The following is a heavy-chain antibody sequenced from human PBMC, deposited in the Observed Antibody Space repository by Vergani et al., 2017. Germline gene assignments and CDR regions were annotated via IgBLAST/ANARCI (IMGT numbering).Heavy chain of an antibody. D-gene: IGHD1-26*01. CDR3: ARRSGSYGNYFDY. Sequence: QVQLQESGPGLVKPSETLSLTCTVSGGSISSSSYYWGWIRQPPGKGLEWIGSIYYSGSTYYNPSLKSRVTISVDTSKNQFSLKLSSVTAADTAVYYCARRSGSYGNYFDYWGQGTLVTVSS. V-gene: IGHV4-39*07. CDR1: GGSISSSSYY. CDR2: IYYSGST. J-gene: IGHJ4*02.